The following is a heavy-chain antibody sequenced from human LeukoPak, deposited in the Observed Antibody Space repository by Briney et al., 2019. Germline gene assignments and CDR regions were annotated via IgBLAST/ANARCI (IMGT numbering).Heavy chain of an antibody. J-gene: IGHJ3*02. V-gene: IGHV4-59*01. CDR3: ARDIEYYDYVWGSYRRGSGAFDI. CDR2: IYSSGST. D-gene: IGHD3-16*02. Sequence: PSETLSLTCTVSGASINSYYWSWIRQPPGKGLEWIGYIYSSGSTNYNPSLKSRVTISVDTSKNQFSLKLTSMTAADTAVYHCARDIEYYDYVWGSYRRGSGAFDIWGQGTMVTVSS. CDR1: GASINSYY.